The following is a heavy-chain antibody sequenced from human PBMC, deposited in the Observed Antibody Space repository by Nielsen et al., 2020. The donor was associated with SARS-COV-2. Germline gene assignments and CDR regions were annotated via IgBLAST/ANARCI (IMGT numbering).Heavy chain of an antibody. V-gene: IGHV3-33*01. Sequence: GESLKISCAASGFTFSSYGMHWVRQAPGKGLEWVAVIWYDGSNKYYADSVKGRFTISRDNSKNTLYLQMNSLRAEDTAVYYCARDLKAGAWNYYYGMDVWGQGTTVTVSS. D-gene: IGHD3-10*01. CDR3: ARDLKAGAWNYYYGMDV. CDR2: IWYDGSNK. CDR1: GFTFSSYG. J-gene: IGHJ6*02.